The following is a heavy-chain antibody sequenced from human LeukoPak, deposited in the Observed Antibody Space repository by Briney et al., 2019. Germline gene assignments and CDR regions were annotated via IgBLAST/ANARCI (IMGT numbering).Heavy chain of an antibody. D-gene: IGHD5-24*01. Sequence: PGRSLRLSCAASGFTFSSYAMHWVRQAPGKGLEWVAVISYDGSNKYYADSVKGRFTISRDNSKNTPYLQMNSLRAEDTAVYYCARDSGEMATTYVFDYWGQGTLVTVSS. CDR3: ARDSGEMATTYVFDY. V-gene: IGHV3-30-3*01. CDR2: ISYDGSNK. J-gene: IGHJ4*02. CDR1: GFTFSSYA.